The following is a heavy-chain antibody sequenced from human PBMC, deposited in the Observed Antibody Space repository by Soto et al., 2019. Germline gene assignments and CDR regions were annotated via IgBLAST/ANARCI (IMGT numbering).Heavy chain of an antibody. D-gene: IGHD4-4*01. V-gene: IGHV4-39*01. J-gene: IGHJ4*02. CDR3: ATLTTGGIDY. Sequence: PSETLSLTCTVSGGSISSSSYYWGWIRQPPGKGLEWIGSIYYSGSTYYNPSLKSRVTISVDTSKNQFSLKLSSVTAADTAVYYCATLTTGGIDYWGQGTLVTVST. CDR1: GGSISSSSYY. CDR2: IYYSGST.